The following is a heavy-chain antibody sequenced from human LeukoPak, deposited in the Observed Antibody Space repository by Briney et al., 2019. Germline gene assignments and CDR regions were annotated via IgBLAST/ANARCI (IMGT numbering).Heavy chain of an antibody. J-gene: IGHJ5*02. CDR2: SNPYNGKT. CDR3: ATGGLDIVSEPVSNWFDP. CDR1: GYTFINYG. Sequence: ASVKVSCKASGYTFINYGITWVRQAPGQGLEWMGWSNPYNGKTNYAQKLQGRVTMTTDTSTNTAYMELRSLRSDDTAVYYCATGGLDIVSEPVSNWFDPWGQGTLVTVSS. D-gene: IGHD2-15*01. V-gene: IGHV1-18*01.